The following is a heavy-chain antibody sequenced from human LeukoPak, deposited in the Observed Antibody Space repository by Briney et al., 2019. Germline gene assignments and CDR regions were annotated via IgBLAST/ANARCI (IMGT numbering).Heavy chain of an antibody. CDR2: IWYDGSNK. CDR1: GFTFGSYG. CDR3: AKDGSDSSSWYYYYYYMDV. Sequence: GGSLRLSCAASGFTFGSYGMHWVRQAPGKGLGWVAVIWYDGSNKYYADSVKGRFTISRDNSKNTLYLQMNGLRAEDTAVYYCAKDGSDSSSWYYYYYYMDVWGKGTTVTVSS. V-gene: IGHV3-33*06. J-gene: IGHJ6*03. D-gene: IGHD6-13*01.